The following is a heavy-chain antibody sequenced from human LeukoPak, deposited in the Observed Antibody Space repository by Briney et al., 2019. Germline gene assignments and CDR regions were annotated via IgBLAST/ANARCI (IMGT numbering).Heavy chain of an antibody. J-gene: IGHJ5*02. CDR1: GGSISSSFDY. CDR2: IYHSGST. D-gene: IGHD3-22*01. Sequence: KPSETLSLTCIVSGGSISSSFDYWGWIRQPPGRGLEWIGSIYHSGSTYYNPSLKSRVTISVDTSKNQFSLKLSSVTAADTAVYYCARDRGITMIVVGPRWFDPWGQGTLVTVSS. CDR3: ARDRGITMIVVGPRWFDP. V-gene: IGHV4-39*07.